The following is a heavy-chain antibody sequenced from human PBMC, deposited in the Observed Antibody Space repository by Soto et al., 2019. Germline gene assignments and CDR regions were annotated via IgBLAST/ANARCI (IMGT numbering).Heavy chain of an antibody. CDR1: GATCATYW. CDR3: TRDMPHNWFDS. CDR2: ISNDGSDI. V-gene: IGHV3-74*01. Sequence: EVHVVESGGGLVQPGGALRLSCAAPGATCATYWMHGVRQVPGKGLVWVSRISNDGSDITYADSVKGRFTASRDNTKNMLFLQMNHLSVEDTAVYYGTRDMPHNWFDSWGPGALVTGSS. D-gene: IGHD2-2*01. J-gene: IGHJ5*01.